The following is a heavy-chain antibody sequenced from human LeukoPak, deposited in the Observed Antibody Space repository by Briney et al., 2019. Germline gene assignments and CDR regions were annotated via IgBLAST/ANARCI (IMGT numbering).Heavy chain of an antibody. Sequence: PSETLSLTCTVSGGSISSGSYYWSWIRQPAGKGLEWIGRIYTSGSTNYNPSLKSRVTISVDTSKNQFSLKLSSVTAADTAVYYCARDSPLYSDDAFDIWGQGTMVTVSS. D-gene: IGHD2-21*01. CDR1: GGSISSGSYY. CDR2: IYTSGST. J-gene: IGHJ3*02. V-gene: IGHV4-61*02. CDR3: ARDSPLYSDDAFDI.